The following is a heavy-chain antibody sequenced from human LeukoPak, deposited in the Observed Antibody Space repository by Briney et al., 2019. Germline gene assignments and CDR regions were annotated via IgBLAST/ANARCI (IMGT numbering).Heavy chain of an antibody. Sequence: ASVKVSCKASGYTFTSYGISWVRQAPGQGLEWMGWISAYNGNTNYAQKLQGRVTMTTDTSTSTAYMELSRLRSDDTAVYYCARVKSRDTIFGVVNFFDYWGQGTLVTVSS. V-gene: IGHV1-18*01. CDR3: ARVKSRDTIFGVVNFFDY. CDR2: ISAYNGNT. D-gene: IGHD3-3*01. CDR1: GYTFTSYG. J-gene: IGHJ4*02.